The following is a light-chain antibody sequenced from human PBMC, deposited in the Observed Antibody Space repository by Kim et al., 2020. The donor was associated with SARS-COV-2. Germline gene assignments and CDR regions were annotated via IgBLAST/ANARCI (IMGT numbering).Light chain of an antibody. CDR2: DIT. Sequence: PGRTVPLTLASSTGTVTTSHNPYWFQQKPGQVPRTLIYDITNKPSWTPARCSGSLLGEKAALTLSGAQPEDEGDYYFLLSYRGAWVFGVGTQLTV. CDR3: LLSYRGAWV. J-gene: IGLJ3*02. V-gene: IGLV7-46*01. CDR1: TGTVTTSHN.